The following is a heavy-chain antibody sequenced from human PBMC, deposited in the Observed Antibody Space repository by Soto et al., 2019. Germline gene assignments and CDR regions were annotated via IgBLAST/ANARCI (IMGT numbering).Heavy chain of an antibody. D-gene: IGHD1-26*01. V-gene: IGHV3-48*03. CDR3: ARGVKWELLLGYYYYGMDV. CDR2: ISSSGSTI. J-gene: IGHJ6*02. Sequence: GGSLRLSCAASGFTFISYEMNWGRQAPGKGLEWVSYISSSGSTIYYADSVKGRFTISRDNAKNSLYLQMNSLRAEDTAVYYCARGVKWELLLGYYYYGMDVWGQGTTVTVSS. CDR1: GFTFISYE.